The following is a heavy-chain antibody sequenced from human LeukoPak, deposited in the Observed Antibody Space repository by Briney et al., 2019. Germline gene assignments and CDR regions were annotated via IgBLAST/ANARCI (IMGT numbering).Heavy chain of an antibody. V-gene: IGHV4-34*01. Sequence: SETLSLTCAVYGGSFSGYYWSWIRQPPGKGLEWIGEINHSGSTNYNPSLKSRVTISVDTSKNQFSLKLSSVTAADTAVYYCARDSYEPYDYYYYMDVWGKGTTVTVSS. J-gene: IGHJ6*03. CDR2: INHSGST. D-gene: IGHD5-12*01. CDR3: ARDSYEPYDYYYYMDV. CDR1: GGSFSGYY.